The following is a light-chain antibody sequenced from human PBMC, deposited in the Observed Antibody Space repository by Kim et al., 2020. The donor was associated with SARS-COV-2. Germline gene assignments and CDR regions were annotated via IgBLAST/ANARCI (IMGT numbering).Light chain of an antibody. V-gene: IGLV6-57*03. J-gene: IGLJ2*01. CDR3: QSYGNGNLVV. Sequence: KTVTSPSTRRSGTLATNYVQWYQQRPGSAPATVIYEDDQRPSGVPDRFSGSIDSSSNSASLIISGLKTEDEADYYCQSYGNGNLVVFGGGTQLTVL. CDR1: SGTLATNY. CDR2: EDD.